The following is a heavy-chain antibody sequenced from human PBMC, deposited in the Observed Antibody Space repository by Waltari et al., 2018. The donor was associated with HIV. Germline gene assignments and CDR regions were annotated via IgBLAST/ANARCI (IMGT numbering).Heavy chain of an antibody. V-gene: IGHV4-38-2*01. CDR3: ARGVAGVLWYLDY. J-gene: IGHJ4*02. CDR2: SYHGESP. D-gene: IGHD6-19*01. Sequence: QVQLHESGPGLVKPSETLSLTCAVSGFSISSGYYWGWIRQSPGKGLEWIGNSYHGESPNYNPSLRGRVTISLDTSKNQFSLKVNSVTAADTAIFYCARGVAGVLWYLDYWGQGTLVTVSS. CDR1: GFSISSGYY.